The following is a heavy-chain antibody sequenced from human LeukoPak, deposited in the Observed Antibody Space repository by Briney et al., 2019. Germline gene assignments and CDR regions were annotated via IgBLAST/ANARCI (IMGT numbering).Heavy chain of an antibody. V-gene: IGHV3-11*01. J-gene: IGHJ6*02. Sequence: LSLTCAVYGGSFSGYYWSWIRQAPGKGLEWVSYISSSGSTIYYADSVKGRFTISRDNAKNSLYLQMNSLRAEDTAVYYCARAYGDNDYYYYYGMDVWGQGTTVTVSS. CDR3: ARAYGDNDYYYYYGMDV. D-gene: IGHD4-17*01. CDR1: GGSFSGYY. CDR2: ISSSGSTI.